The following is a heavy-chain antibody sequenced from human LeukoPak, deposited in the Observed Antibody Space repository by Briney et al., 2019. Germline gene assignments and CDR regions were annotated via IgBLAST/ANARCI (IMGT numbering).Heavy chain of an antibody. CDR3: ARTSGESTAALRAPFDY. V-gene: IGHV3-21*01. CDR2: ISSGSSYI. J-gene: IGHJ4*02. Sequence: GGSLRLSCAASGFTFSSYSMNWVRQAPGKGLEWVSSISSGSSYIYYGDSVKGRFTISRDNAKNSLYLQMDSLRAEDAAVYYCARTSGESTAALRAPFDYWGQGTLATVSS. CDR1: GFTFSSYS. D-gene: IGHD6-6*01.